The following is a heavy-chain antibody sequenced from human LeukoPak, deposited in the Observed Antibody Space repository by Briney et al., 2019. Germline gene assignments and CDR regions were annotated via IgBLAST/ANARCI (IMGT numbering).Heavy chain of an antibody. Sequence: PSETLSLTCAVSGYSITSDYYWGWIRQFPGKGLEWIGSIYHSGITHYNPSLKSRVTISVDTSNNQFSLRLSSVTAADTAVYYCAREVGRRSGYSYWGQGTPVTVSS. CDR2: IYHSGIT. J-gene: IGHJ4*02. D-gene: IGHD3-3*01. CDR1: GYSITSDYY. V-gene: IGHV4-38-2*02. CDR3: AREVGRRSGYSY.